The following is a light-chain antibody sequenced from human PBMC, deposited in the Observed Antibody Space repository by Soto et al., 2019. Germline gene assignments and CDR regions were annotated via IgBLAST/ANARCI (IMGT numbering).Light chain of an antibody. J-gene: IGKJ1*01. CDR1: QSLLHSDGKTY. Sequence: DIVMTQTPISLSVTPGQPTSISCKSSQSLLHSDGKTYLSWYLQKPGQPPQLLISEVSNRFSGVPDRFSGSGSGTDFTLKISRVEADDVGVYYCMQSLELHRTCGQGTKVEIK. V-gene: IGKV2D-29*01. CDR3: MQSLELHRT. CDR2: EVS.